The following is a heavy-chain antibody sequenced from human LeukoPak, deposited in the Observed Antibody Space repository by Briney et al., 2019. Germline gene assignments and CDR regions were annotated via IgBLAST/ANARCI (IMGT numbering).Heavy chain of an antibody. V-gene: IGHV3-30*18. CDR1: GFTFSSYG. CDR2: ISYDGSNK. Sequence: PGGSLRLSCAASGFTFSSYGMHWVRQAPGKGLEWVAVISYDGSNKYYADSVKGRFTISRDNSKNTLYLQMNSLRAEDTAVYYCAKDQAVDTAMVTLPNYWGQGTLVTVSS. CDR3: AKDQAVDTAMVTLPNY. J-gene: IGHJ4*02. D-gene: IGHD5-18*01.